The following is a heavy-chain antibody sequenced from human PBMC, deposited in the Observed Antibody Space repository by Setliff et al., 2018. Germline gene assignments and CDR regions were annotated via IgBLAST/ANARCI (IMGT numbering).Heavy chain of an antibody. Sequence: PGGSLRLSCAASGFTFSNAWMSWVRQAPGKGLEWVGRIKSKTDGGTTDYAAPMKGRFTISRDDSKNTLYLQMNSLKTEDTAVYYCTTDAIEMATIGDDYWGQGTPVTVSS. CDR1: GFTFSNAW. D-gene: IGHD2-2*02. J-gene: IGHJ4*02. CDR2: IKSKTDGGTT. V-gene: IGHV3-15*01. CDR3: TTDAIEMATIGDDY.